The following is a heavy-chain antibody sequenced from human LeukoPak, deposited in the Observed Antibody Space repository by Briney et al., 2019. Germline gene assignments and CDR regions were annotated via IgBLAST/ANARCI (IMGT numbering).Heavy chain of an antibody. J-gene: IGHJ5*02. CDR3: ARAGGVVVPAHFDP. CDR2: ISYSGST. Sequence: SQTLSLTCTVSGGSISSGGYYWSWIRQHPGKGLEWIGYISYSGSTYYNPSLKSRVTISVDTSKNQFSLKLSSVTAADTAVYYCARAGGVVVPAHFDPWGQGTLVTVSS. V-gene: IGHV4-31*03. CDR1: GGSISSGGYY. D-gene: IGHD2-2*01.